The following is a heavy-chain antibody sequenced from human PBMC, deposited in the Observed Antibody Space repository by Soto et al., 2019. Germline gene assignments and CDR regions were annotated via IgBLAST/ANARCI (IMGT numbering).Heavy chain of an antibody. J-gene: IGHJ6*02. CDR2: IDYSGST. CDR3: ASVPYYDFWSGSRSPSYYYYGIDV. V-gene: IGHV4-39*01. CDR1: GGSVSSRTYY. Sequence: PSETLSLTCTVSGGSVSSRTYYGAWIRQSAGKGLEWIGNIDYSGSTYDNPPLKSRVIMSVDTSRNQFSLKLSSVTAADTAVYYCASVPYYDFWSGSRSPSYYYYGIDVWGQGTTVTVSS. D-gene: IGHD3-3*01.